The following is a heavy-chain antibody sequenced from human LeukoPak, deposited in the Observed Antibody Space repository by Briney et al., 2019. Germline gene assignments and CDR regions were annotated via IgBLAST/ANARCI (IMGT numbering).Heavy chain of an antibody. CDR2: ISGSGGST. V-gene: IGHV3-23*01. J-gene: IGHJ4*02. CDR1: GISLSNYG. CDR3: AKRGVVIRVILVGFHKEAYYFDS. D-gene: IGHD3-22*01. Sequence: GGSLRLSCAVSGISLSNYGMSWVRQAPGKGLQWVAGISGSGGSTNYADSVKGRFTISRDNPKNTLYPQMNRLRAEDTAVYFCAKRGVVIRVILVGFHKEAYYFDSWGQGALVTVSS.